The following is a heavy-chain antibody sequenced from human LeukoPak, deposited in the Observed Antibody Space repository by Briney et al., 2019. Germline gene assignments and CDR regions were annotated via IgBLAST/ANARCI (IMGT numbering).Heavy chain of an antibody. CDR2: IYYSGST. D-gene: IGHD3-22*01. CDR1: GGSISSSSYY. V-gene: IGHV4-39*07. J-gene: IGHJ4*02. CDR3: ATWYYYDNSDYYLADY. Sequence: SETLSLTCTVSGGSISSSSYYWGWIRQPPGKGLEWIGSIYYSGSTYYNPSLKSRVTISVDTSKNQFSLKLSSVTAADTAVYYCATWYYYDNSDYYLADYWGQGTLVTVSS.